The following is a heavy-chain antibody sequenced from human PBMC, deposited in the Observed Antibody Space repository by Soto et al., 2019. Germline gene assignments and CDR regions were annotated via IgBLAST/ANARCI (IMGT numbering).Heavy chain of an antibody. Sequence: SETLSLTCTVSGGSISSYYWSWIRQPPGKGLEWIGYIYYSGSTNYNPSLKSRVTISVDMSKNQFSLKLSSVTAADTAVYYCARRYGPGFDYWGQGTLVTVSS. J-gene: IGHJ4*02. CDR1: GGSISSYY. V-gene: IGHV4-59*08. D-gene: IGHD4-17*01. CDR3: ARRYGPGFDY. CDR2: IYYSGST.